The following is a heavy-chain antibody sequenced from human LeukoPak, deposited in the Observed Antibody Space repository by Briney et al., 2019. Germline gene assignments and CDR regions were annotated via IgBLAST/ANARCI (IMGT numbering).Heavy chain of an antibody. CDR2: INPNSGEP. V-gene: IGHV1-2*02. CDR3: AREGKNGGNSTWYFDL. Sequence: GASVKVSCKASGYTFSGHFIYWGRQAPGQGLEWMGWINPNSGEPQYAQKFKGRVTMTRDTASSTAYMELSELKSDDTAVYFCAREGKNGGNSTWYFDLWGRGPLVTVSS. CDR1: GYTFSGHF. D-gene: IGHD4-23*01. J-gene: IGHJ2*01.